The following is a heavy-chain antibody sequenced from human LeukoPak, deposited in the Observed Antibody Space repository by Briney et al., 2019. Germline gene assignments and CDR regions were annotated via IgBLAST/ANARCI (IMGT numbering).Heavy chain of an antibody. CDR3: AREGYYYGMGV. CDR2: ISSSTSYI. J-gene: IGHJ6*02. CDR1: GLTFSTYS. Sequence: PGGSLRLSCAASGLTFSTYSMKWVRQAPGKGLEWVSSISSSTSYIYYADSVEGRFTVSRDNAKNSLYLQMNSLRAEDTAVYYCAREGYYYGMGVWGQGTTVTVSS. V-gene: IGHV3-21*01.